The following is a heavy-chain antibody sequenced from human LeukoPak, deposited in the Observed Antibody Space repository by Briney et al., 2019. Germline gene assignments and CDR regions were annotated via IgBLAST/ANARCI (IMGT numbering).Heavy chain of an antibody. CDR3: ARARNRYSYGYDY. D-gene: IGHD5-18*01. V-gene: IGHV4-59*01. Sequence: PSETLSLTCTVSGGSISSYYWSWIRQPPGKGLEWIGYIYYSGSTNYNPSLKSRVTISVDTSKNQFSLKLSSVTAADTAVYYCARARNRYSYGYDYWGQGTLVTVSS. J-gene: IGHJ4*02. CDR2: IYYSGST. CDR1: GGSISSYY.